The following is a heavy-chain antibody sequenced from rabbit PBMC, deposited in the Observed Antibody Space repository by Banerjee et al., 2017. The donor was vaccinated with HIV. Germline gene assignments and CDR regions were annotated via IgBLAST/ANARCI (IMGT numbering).Heavy chain of an antibody. CDR3: VRDPYATGRTNL. CDR2: IKAGSGSA. D-gene: IGHD6-1*01. CDR1: GFDFSSYY. V-gene: IGHV1S40*01. J-gene: IGHJ4*01. Sequence: QSVEESGGRLVQPEGSLTLTCKASGFDFSSYYMFWVRQAPGKGLEWIGCIKAGSGSAYYASWAKGRFTISKTSSTTVTLQMTSLTAADTATYFCVRDPYATGRTNLWGPGTLVT.